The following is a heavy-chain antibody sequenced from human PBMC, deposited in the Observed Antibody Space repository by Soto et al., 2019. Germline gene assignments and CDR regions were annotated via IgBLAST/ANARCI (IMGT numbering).Heavy chain of an antibody. CDR3: ARGRPKSGGWNYDY. Sequence: GRSLRRPCAPAPLSFSNNSMHKVRQAPGKGLEWGAVIWCDGSNKYYGDSVKGRFASSRDNSMNTLFLEVNSLRAEDTAVYYCARGRPKSGGWNYDYWGQGTLVTVSS. D-gene: IGHD1-7*01. V-gene: IGHV3-33*01. CDR1: PLSFSNNS. J-gene: IGHJ4*02. CDR2: IWCDGSNK.